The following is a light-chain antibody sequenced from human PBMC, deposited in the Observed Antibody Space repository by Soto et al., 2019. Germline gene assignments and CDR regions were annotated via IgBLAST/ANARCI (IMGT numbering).Light chain of an antibody. Sequence: EIVLTQSPGTLSLSPGERATLSCRASQSVSSSYLAWYQKKPGQAQSLLIYGASSRASGIPDMFSGSGSGTVFTLTISRLEPEDFAVYYCQQYRSSYTFGQGTKREIK. V-gene: IGKV3-20*01. J-gene: IGKJ2*01. CDR2: GAS. CDR1: QSVSSSY. CDR3: QQYRSSYT.